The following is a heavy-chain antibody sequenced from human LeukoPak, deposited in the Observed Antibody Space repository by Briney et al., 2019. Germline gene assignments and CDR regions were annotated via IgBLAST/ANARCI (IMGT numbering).Heavy chain of an antibody. J-gene: IGHJ6*02. CDR2: ISSSGSTI. CDR3: ARDRVLRTIAARPSYYYYYYGMDV. CDR1: GFTFSDYY. V-gene: IGHV3-11*01. Sequence: GGSLRLSCAASGFTFSDYYMSWIRQAPGKGLEWVSYISSSGSTIYYADSVKGRFTISRDNAKNSLYLQMNSLRAEDTAVYYCARDRVLRTIAARPSYYYYYYGMDVWGQGTTVTVSS. D-gene: IGHD6-6*01.